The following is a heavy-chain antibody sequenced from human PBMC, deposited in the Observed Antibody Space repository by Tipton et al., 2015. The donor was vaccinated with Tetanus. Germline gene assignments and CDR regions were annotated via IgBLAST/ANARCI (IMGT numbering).Heavy chain of an antibody. V-gene: IGHV3-30*03. Sequence: RSLRLSCAASGFTFRSYGMHWVRQAPGKGLEWVAVISYDGNYKYYADSVKGRFTMSRDNSKNTLYLQMNSLRVEDTAVYYCARDGITMTSYYYYGMDVWGQGTTVTVSS. J-gene: IGHJ6*02. CDR3: ARDGITMTSYYYYGMDV. D-gene: IGHD3-22*01. CDR2: ISYDGNYK. CDR1: GFTFRSYG.